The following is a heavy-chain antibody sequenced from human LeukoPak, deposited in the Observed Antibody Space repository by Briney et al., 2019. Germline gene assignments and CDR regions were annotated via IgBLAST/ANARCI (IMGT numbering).Heavy chain of an antibody. V-gene: IGHV3-13*01. CDR3: ARSVAGNYFDY. Sequence: GGSLRLSCAASGFTFSSYDMHWVRQPTGKGLEWVSSTGPDGDTYFPGSVKGRFTISRDLAKNSLHLQMNSLRAADTAVYYCARSVAGNYFDYWGQGTLVTVSS. J-gene: IGHJ4*02. CDR2: TGPDGDT. CDR1: GFTFSSYD.